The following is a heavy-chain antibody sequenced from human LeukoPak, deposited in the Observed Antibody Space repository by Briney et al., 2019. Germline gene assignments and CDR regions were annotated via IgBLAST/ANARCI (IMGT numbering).Heavy chain of an antibody. CDR1: GFTFSTYA. J-gene: IGHJ3*02. V-gene: IGHV3-30-3*01. CDR3: VRNSEEYVRGSYRYADAFDI. Sequence: PGRSLRLSCAASGFTFSTYAMHWVRQGPGKGLEWVAVISYDGSNKYYTDSVRGRFTISRDNSKNTLYLQMNSLRAEDTAVYYCVRNSEEYVRGSYRYADAFDIWGQGTMVTVTS. CDR2: ISYDGSNK. D-gene: IGHD3-16*02.